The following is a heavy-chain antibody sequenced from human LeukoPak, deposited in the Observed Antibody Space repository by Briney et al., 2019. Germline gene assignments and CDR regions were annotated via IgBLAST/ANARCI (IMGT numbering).Heavy chain of an antibody. J-gene: IGHJ4*02. V-gene: IGHV4-39*01. Sequence: SETLSLTCTVSGVSTTNGIYYWAWIRQSPGKGLEWIVSVHNVGSTYYNLSLRSRVTMSIDTSKNQFSLRLNSVTAAETAVYYCARHAEYNSGWHFYLDHWGQGILVTV. CDR1: GVSTTNGIYY. CDR3: ARHAEYNSGWHFYLDH. D-gene: IGHD6-19*01. CDR2: VHNVGST.